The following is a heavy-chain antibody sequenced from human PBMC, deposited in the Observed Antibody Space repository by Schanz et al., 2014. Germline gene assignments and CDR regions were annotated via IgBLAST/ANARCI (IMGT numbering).Heavy chain of an antibody. CDR1: GGTFSSYT. CDR3: TRGGYSSGWYDRDIAHFDY. CDR2: INPSGGST. V-gene: IGHV1-69*08. J-gene: IGHJ4*02. D-gene: IGHD6-19*01. Sequence: QVQLVQSGAEVKKPGSSVKVSCTASGGTFSSYTISWIRQAPGQGLEWMGMINPSGGSTTYAQKFQGRVTMTTDTSTGTAYMELRSLRSDDTALYYCTRGGYSSGWYDRDIAHFDYWGQGTLVTVSS.